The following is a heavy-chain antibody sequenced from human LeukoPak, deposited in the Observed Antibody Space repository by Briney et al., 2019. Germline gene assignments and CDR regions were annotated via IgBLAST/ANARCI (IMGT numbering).Heavy chain of an antibody. V-gene: IGHV4-59*06. CDR1: GGSISSYY. D-gene: IGHD3-22*01. Sequence: SETLSLTCTVSGGSISSYYWSWIRQHPGKGLEWIGYIYYSGSTYYNPSLKSRVTISVDTSKNQFSLKLSSVTAADTAVYYCARSIEGYYYDSSGYLYYFDYWGQGTLVTVSS. CDR2: IYYSGST. CDR3: ARSIEGYYYDSSGYLYYFDY. J-gene: IGHJ4*02.